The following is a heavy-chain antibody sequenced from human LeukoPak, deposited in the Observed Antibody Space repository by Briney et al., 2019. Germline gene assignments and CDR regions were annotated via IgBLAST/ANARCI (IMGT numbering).Heavy chain of an antibody. CDR3: ARVMYSSGWSFDY. CDR1: GFTFSSYE. V-gene: IGHV3-48*03. CDR2: ISSSGSTI. D-gene: IGHD6-19*01. Sequence: GGSLRLSCAASGFTFSSYEMNCISSSGSTIYYADSVKGRFTISRDNAKNSLYLQMNSLRAEDTAVYYCARVMYSSGWSFDYWGQGTLVTVSS. J-gene: IGHJ4*02.